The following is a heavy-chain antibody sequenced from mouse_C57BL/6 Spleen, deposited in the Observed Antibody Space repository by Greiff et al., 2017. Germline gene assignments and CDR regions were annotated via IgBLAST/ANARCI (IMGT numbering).Heavy chain of an antibody. J-gene: IGHJ2*01. CDR1: GYTFTSYG. CDR2: IYPRSGNT. Sequence: VKVVESGAELARPGASVKLSCKASGYTFTSYGISWVKQRTGQGLEWIGEIYPRSGNTYYNEKFKGKATLTADKSSSTAYMELRSLTSEDSAVYFCASKEGTYYGSRGNFDYWGQGTTLTVSS. CDR3: ASKEGTYYGSRGNFDY. V-gene: IGHV1-81*01. D-gene: IGHD1-1*01.